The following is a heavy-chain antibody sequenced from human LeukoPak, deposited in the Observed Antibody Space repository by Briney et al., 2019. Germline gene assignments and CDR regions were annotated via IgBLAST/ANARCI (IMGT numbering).Heavy chain of an antibody. Sequence: PGRSLRLSCAASGFTFSGYVMHWVRQAPGKGLEGVAVIWYDGSKEYYADSVEGRFTISRDNSKNTLYLQMNSLRAEDTAVYYCAKDLNYDFWSGLGNWGQGTLVTVSS. CDR3: AKDLNYDFWSGLGN. J-gene: IGHJ4*02. CDR2: IWYDGSKE. D-gene: IGHD3-3*01. CDR1: GFTFSGYV. V-gene: IGHV3-33*06.